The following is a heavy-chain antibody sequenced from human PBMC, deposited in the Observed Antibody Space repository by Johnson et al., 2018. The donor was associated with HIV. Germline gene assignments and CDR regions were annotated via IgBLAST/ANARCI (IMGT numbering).Heavy chain of an antibody. CDR2: ISYDEINR. J-gene: IGHJ3*02. CDR1: GFTFSTYT. D-gene: IGHD1-26*01. Sequence: QVQLVESGGGVVQPGGSLRLSCAASGFTFSTYTMHWVRQAPGKGLEWVALISYDEINRYYADSVKGRFTISRDNSKNTLYLQMNSLRAEETAVYYCARGGWDLRDPFDIWGQGTMVTVSS. CDR3: ARGGWDLRDPFDI. V-gene: IGHV3-30*04.